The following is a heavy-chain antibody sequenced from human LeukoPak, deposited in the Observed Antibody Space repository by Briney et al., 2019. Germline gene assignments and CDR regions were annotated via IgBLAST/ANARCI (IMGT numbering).Heavy chain of an antibody. J-gene: IGHJ5*02. CDR1: VFTFSRYA. V-gene: IGHV3-23*01. CDR3: AKTLVP. CDR2: ISGSGGST. Sequence: GGSLRLSCAASVFTFSRYAMSGGREAPGKVLEWVSAISGSGGSTYYADSVRGRFTISRDNSRNTLYLQMNSLKVEDTAVYYCAKTLVPWGQGTLVTVSS. D-gene: IGHD2-8*02.